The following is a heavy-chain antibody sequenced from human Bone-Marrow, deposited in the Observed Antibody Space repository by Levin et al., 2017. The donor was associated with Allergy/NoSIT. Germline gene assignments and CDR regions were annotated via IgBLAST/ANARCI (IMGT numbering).Heavy chain of an antibody. J-gene: IGHJ3*02. CDR3: VRDYGGSGSANAFDI. CDR2: ITSDGSST. D-gene: IGHD4-23*01. Sequence: SCAASGFTFSSLWMHWVRQAPGKGLVWVSRITSDGSSTTYADSVRGRFTISRDNAKNTVYLVMNSLRAEDTAMYYCVRDYGGSGSANAFDIWGQGTMVTVSS. V-gene: IGHV3-74*01. CDR1: GFTFSSLW.